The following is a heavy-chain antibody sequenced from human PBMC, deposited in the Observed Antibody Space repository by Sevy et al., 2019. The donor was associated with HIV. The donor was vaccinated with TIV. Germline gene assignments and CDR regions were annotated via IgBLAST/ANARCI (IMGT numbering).Heavy chain of an antibody. Sequence: GGSLRLSCAASGFTVSSNYMSWVRQAPGKGLEWVSVIYSGGSTYYADSVKGRFTISRDNSKNTLYLQMNSLRAEDTAVYYCASDATMIGVYYGMDVWGQGTTVTVSS. V-gene: IGHV3-66*01. CDR2: IYSGGST. CDR1: GFTVSSNY. D-gene: IGHD3-22*01. J-gene: IGHJ6*02. CDR3: ASDATMIGVYYGMDV.